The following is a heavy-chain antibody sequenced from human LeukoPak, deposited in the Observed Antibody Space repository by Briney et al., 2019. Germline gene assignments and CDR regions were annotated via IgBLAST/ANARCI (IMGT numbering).Heavy chain of an antibody. V-gene: IGHV1-2*02. D-gene: IGHD3-3*01. CDR2: INPNSGGT. CDR1: GYTFTGYY. CDR3: ARVHYDFWSGGIAFDI. Sequence: ASVKVSCKASGYTFTGYYMHWARQAPGQGLEWMGWINPNSGGTNYARKFQGRVTMTRDTSISTAYMELSRLRSDDTAVYYCARVHYDFWSGGIAFDIWGQGTMVTVSS. J-gene: IGHJ3*02.